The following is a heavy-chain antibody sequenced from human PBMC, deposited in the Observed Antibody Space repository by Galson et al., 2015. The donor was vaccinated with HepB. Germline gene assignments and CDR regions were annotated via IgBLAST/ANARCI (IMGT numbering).Heavy chain of an antibody. CDR1: GFTGSSNY. Sequence: SLRLSCAASGFTGSSNYMSWVRQAPGKGLEWVSVIYSGDNKYYADSVKGRFTISRDSSKNTLHLQMNSLRTEDTAVYYCASTGYSSSWPLFDYWGQGTLVTVSS. CDR2: IYSGDNK. J-gene: IGHJ4*02. CDR3: ASTGYSSSWPLFDY. V-gene: IGHV3-66*01. D-gene: IGHD6-13*01.